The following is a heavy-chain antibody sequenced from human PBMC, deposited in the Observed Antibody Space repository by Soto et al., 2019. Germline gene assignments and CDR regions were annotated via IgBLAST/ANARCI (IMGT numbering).Heavy chain of an antibody. Sequence: QVRLVESGGGVVQPGRSLRLSCTASGFSFSSYAMYWFRQPPGKGLEWVAVISHDGINKHYADSVKGRVTVSRDNSNHSLDLQLNSLRGEDKGMVYRAENMYSNDYFVKVFEAWGQGTLVTVSS. CDR1: GFSFSSYA. D-gene: IGHD6-13*01. J-gene: IGHJ5*02. CDR3: AENMYSNDYFVKVFEA. CDR2: ISHDGINK. V-gene: IGHV3-30-3*01.